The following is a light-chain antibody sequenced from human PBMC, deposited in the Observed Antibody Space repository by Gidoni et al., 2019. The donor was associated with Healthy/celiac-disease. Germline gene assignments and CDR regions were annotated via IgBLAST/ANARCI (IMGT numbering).Light chain of an antibody. CDR2: VAP. CDR3: QQRSNWPPVLT. V-gene: IGKV3-11*01. CDR1: QSVSSY. Sequence: EIVLTQSPATLSLSPRERATLSCRASQSVSSYLAWYQQKPGQAPRLLIYVAPNRATGIPARFSGSGSGTDFTLTISSLEPEDFAVYYCQQRSNWPPVLTFGGGTKVEIK. J-gene: IGKJ4*01.